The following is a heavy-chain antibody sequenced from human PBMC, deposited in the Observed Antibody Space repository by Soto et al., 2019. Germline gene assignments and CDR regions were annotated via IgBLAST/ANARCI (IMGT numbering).Heavy chain of an antibody. CDR3: ARVWGYYFDY. J-gene: IGHJ4*02. V-gene: IGHV4-61*08. Sequence: SETLSLTCTVSGGSIGSGGYYWGGIRQHPGKGLEWIGYIYYSGSTNYNPSLKSRVTISVDTSKNQFSLKLSSVTAADTAVYYCARVWGYYFDYWGQGTLVTVSS. D-gene: IGHD2-21*01. CDR1: GGSIGSGGYY. CDR2: IYYSGST.